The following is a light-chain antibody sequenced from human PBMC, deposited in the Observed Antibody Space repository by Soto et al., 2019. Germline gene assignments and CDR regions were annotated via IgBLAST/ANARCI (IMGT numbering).Light chain of an antibody. Sequence: QSALTQPASVSGSPGQSITISCTGSSSDVGGYNYVSWYQQYPGKVPKLMIYEVSYRTSGVSNRFSGSKSDNTASLTISGLQAEDEDDYYCSSYTSASTLVFGTGTKLTVL. CDR3: SSYTSASTLV. CDR1: SSDVGGYNY. J-gene: IGLJ1*01. V-gene: IGLV2-14*01. CDR2: EVS.